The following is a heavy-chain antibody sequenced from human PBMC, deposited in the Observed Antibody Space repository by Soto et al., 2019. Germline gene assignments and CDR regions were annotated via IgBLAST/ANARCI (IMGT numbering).Heavy chain of an antibody. CDR1: GDSVSSNSAA. D-gene: IGHD6-13*01. CDR2: TYYRSKWYN. CDR3: ARTEGYDIAAARWFDP. J-gene: IGHJ5*02. V-gene: IGHV6-1*01. Sequence: SQTLSLTCAISGDSVSSNSAAWNWIRQSPSRGLEWLGRTYYRSKWYNDYAVSVKSRITINPDTSKNQFSLQLNSVTPEDTAVYYCARTEGYDIAAARWFDPWGQGTLVTVSS.